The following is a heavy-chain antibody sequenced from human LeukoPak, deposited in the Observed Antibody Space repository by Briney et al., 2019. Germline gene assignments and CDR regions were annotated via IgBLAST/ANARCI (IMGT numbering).Heavy chain of an antibody. Sequence: RGSLRHSCADSGFTFCSNSVYWVRQALGEGLGWLSYIDSGIGSIYYRDSVKGRFTITRDNAQDSVYLQMDRLIDEDTAVYYDAREDDDWGPYTLDVWGQGTVVTVSS. V-gene: IGHV3-48*02. CDR1: GFTFCSNS. CDR2: IDSGIGSI. D-gene: IGHD7-27*01. J-gene: IGHJ3*01. CDR3: AREDDDWGPYTLDV.